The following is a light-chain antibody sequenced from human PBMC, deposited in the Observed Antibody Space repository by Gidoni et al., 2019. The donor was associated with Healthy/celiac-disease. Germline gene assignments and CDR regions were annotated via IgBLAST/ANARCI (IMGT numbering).Light chain of an antibody. V-gene: IGKV1-33*01. J-gene: IGKJ2*01. CDR3: QQYDNLSVT. CDR2: DAS. CDR1: QDISNY. Sequence: DVQMTQSPSSRSASVGDRVTITCQASQDISNYLNWYQQKPGKAPQLLIYDASNLETGVPSRFSGSGSGTDFTFTISSLQPEDIATYYCQQYDNLSVTFGQGTKLEIK.